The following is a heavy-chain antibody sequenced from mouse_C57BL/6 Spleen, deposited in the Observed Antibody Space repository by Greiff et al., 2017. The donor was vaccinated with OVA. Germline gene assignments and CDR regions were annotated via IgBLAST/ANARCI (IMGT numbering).Heavy chain of an antibody. CDR2: IYPGSGST. J-gene: IGHJ4*01. D-gene: IGHD1-1*01. CDR1: GYTFTSYW. CDR3: ARHNYYGSSFYAMDY. V-gene: IGHV1-55*01. Sequence: VQLQQPGAELVKPGASVKMSCKASGYTFTSYWITWVKQRPGQGLEWIGDIYPGSGSTNYNEKFKSKATLTVDTSSSTAYMQLSSLTSEDSAVYYCARHNYYGSSFYAMDYWGQGTSVTVSS.